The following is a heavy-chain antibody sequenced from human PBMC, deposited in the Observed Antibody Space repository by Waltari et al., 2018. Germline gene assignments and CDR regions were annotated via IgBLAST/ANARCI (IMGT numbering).Heavy chain of an antibody. J-gene: IGHJ4*02. CDR2: MSYDGYSR. CDR3: AREGYTSGRAGNFDY. CDR1: RSAFTNDS. V-gene: IGHV3-30-3*01. D-gene: IGHD2-15*01. Sequence: LVESGGDVVKFGRARRLSCASSRSAFTNDSMPWVRQAPGKGLEWVSAMSYDGYSRYYADSVKGRFTISRDDSLKTVYLQLDSLRVEDTAVYYCAREGYTSGRAGNFDYWGQGTLVTVSS.